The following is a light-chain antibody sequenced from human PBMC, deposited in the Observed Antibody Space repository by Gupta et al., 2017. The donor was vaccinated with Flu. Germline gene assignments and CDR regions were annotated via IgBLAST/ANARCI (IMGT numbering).Light chain of an antibody. CDR2: EDK. CDR1: SGSIASNY. Sequence: FLLTQPPSVSESPAKTVPISCTRSSGSIASNYVQWSQQRPGSAPTTVIYEDKQRPSGVPDRFSGSIDSSSNSASLTISGLKTEDEADYYCQSYDSSNPVFGGGTKLTVL. CDR3: QSYDSSNPV. J-gene: IGLJ3*02. V-gene: IGLV6-57*03.